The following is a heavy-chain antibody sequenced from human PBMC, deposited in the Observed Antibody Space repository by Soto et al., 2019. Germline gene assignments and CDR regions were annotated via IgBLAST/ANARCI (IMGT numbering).Heavy chain of an antibody. D-gene: IGHD3-10*01. CDR3: ARVLYYGSGSYSPYGMDV. V-gene: IGHV1-69*01. CDR1: GVSFNNNG. J-gene: IGHJ6*02. CDR2: VSPPFRTS. Sequence: QVQLVQSEAEVKKPESSVKVSCKTSGVSFNNNGIGWVRQAPGHGLEWMGGVSPPFRTSNYARKFQGRISITADASTGTVNMELSSLTSEDTAQYYCARVLYYGSGSYSPYGMDVWGQGTTVTVSS.